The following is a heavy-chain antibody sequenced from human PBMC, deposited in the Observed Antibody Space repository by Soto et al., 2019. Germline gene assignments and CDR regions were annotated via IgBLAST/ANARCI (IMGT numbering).Heavy chain of an antibody. J-gene: IGHJ3*02. D-gene: IGHD1-26*01. CDR2: INGDNGNT. Sequence: QVHLVKSGAEVKRPEASVKVSCRTSAYTFTYYALHWVRQAPGQRLEWMGWINGDNGNTKYSQTFQGRVPITRDTSASTAYMDLSSLTSEDTSVYYCASEWDEWVLAPREAFGIWGQGTMVTVSS. CDR3: ASEWDEWVLAPREAFGI. CDR1: AYTFTYYA. V-gene: IGHV1-3*01.